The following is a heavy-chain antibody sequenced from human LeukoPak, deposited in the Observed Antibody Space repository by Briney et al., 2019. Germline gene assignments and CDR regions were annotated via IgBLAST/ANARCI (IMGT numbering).Heavy chain of an antibody. CDR2: INHSGST. J-gene: IGHJ2*01. Sequence: SQTLSLTCTVSGGSISSGGYYWSWIRQPPGKGLEWIGEINHSGSTNYNPSLKSRVTISVDTSKNQFSLKLSSVTAADTAVYYCARDRVAYWYFDLWGRGTLVTVSS. CDR1: GGSISSGGYY. CDR3: ARDRVAYWYFDL. V-gene: IGHV4-30-2*01.